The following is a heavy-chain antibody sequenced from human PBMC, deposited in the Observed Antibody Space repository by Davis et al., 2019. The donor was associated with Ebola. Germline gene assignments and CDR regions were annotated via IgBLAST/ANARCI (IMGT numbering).Heavy chain of an antibody. D-gene: IGHD2-15*01. J-gene: IGHJ4*02. CDR2: ISYDGSNK. CDR3: AKDAGVVVAEYYFDY. CDR1: GFTFSSYA. V-gene: IGHV3-30-3*01. Sequence: GESLKISCAASGFTFSSYAMHWVRQAPGKGLEWVAVISYDGSNKYYADSVKGRFTISRDNAKNSLYLQMNSLRAEDTALYYCAKDAGVVVAEYYFDYWGQGTLVTVSS.